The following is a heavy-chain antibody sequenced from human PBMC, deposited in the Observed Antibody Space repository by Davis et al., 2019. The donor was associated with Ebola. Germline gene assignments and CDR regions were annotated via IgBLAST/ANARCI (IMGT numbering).Heavy chain of an antibody. J-gene: IGHJ6*04. D-gene: IGHD6-25*01. CDR2: AHYSGSS. CDR3: VRLSIVAPKTLYYNYDVDV. V-gene: IGHV4-39*01. Sequence: SETLSLTCTVSGGSITSISYFWGWIRQPPGKGLEWIGSAHYSGSSYYNPSLKSRVTISVDTSKSQFSLRLSSVSAADTAMYYCVRLSIVAPKTLYYNYDVDVWGKGTTVAVSS. CDR1: GGSITSISYF.